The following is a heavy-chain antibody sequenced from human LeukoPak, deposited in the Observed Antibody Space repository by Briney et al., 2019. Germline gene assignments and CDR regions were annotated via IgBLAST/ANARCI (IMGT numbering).Heavy chain of an antibody. V-gene: IGHV3-9*01. CDR1: GFTFDDYA. D-gene: IGHD1-1*01. Sequence: PGGSLRLSCAASGFTFDDYAIHWVRQAPGKGLEWVSGISWNSGSIGYADSVKGRFTISRDNAKNSLYLQMNSLRAEDTALYYCAKALERRIYYYGMDVWGQGTTVTVSS. CDR3: AKALERRIYYYGMDV. J-gene: IGHJ6*02. CDR2: ISWNSGSI.